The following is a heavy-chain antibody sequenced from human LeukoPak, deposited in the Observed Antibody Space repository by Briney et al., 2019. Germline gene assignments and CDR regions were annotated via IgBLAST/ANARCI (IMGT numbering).Heavy chain of an antibody. D-gene: IGHD1-26*01. J-gene: IGHJ4*02. V-gene: IGHV4-39*01. CDR3: ARHNGGGVGSYVAPGPPDYFDY. CDR1: GDITHY. Sequence: SETSSLTCTVSGDITHYWGWIRQPPGKGLECIGSIYFSGSTYYNPSLRSRVTISLDTSKKQLSLKLSSVTAADTAVYYCARHNGGGVGSYVAPGPPDYFDYWGQGNLVTVST. CDR2: IYFSGST.